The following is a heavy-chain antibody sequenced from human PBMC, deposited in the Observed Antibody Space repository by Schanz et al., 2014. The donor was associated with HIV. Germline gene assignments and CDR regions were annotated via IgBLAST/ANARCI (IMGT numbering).Heavy chain of an antibody. CDR3: AIRTPMVTFGAFDI. J-gene: IGHJ3*02. CDR2: ISVTGDNT. Sequence: VQLVESGGGVVQPGRSLRVSCAVSGFTLSGYTMRWVRQAPGKGLEWVTRISVTGDNTYYADSVKGRFTISRDTSKKTLYLQMNSLRADDTAVYFCAIRTPMVTFGAFDIWGRGTWVTVSS. CDR1: GFTLSGYT. V-gene: IGHV3-23*04. D-gene: IGHD5-18*01.